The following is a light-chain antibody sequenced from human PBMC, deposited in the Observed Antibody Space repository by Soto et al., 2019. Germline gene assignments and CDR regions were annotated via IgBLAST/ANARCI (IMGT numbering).Light chain of an antibody. Sequence: EVVFTQSPATLSLSPRERATLPCRASENVRTFIDWYQQKPGQAPRLLIYGASNRATGIPDRFSGSGSGTDFTLTISRLEPEDFAVYYCQQYGSSGTFGQGTKVDIK. J-gene: IGKJ1*01. CDR1: ENVRTF. V-gene: IGKV3-20*01. CDR3: QQYGSSGT. CDR2: GAS.